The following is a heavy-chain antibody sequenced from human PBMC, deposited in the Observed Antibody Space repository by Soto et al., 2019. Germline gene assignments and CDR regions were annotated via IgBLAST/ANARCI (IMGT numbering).Heavy chain of an antibody. Sequence: EVQLVESGGGLVKPGGSLRLSCSASGFTFSSYSMNWVRQAPGKGLEWVSSISSSSSYIYYADSVKGRFTISRDNAKNSLYLQMNSLRAEDTAVYYCARDRWELPFGYFDYWGQGTLVTVSS. CDR1: GFTFSSYS. D-gene: IGHD1-26*01. V-gene: IGHV3-21*01. CDR3: ARDRWELPFGYFDY. CDR2: ISSSSSYI. J-gene: IGHJ4*02.